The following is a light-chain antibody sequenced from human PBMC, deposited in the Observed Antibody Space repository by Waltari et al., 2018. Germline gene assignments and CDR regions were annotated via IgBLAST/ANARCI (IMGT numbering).Light chain of an antibody. CDR3: CSYAGRWDV. Sequence: QSALTQPRSVSGSPGQSVTISCTGTSSDVGGYNYVSWYQQHPGKAPKLMIYDVSKRPSGVPDRFSGSKSGNTASLTISGLQAEDEADYYCCSYAGRWDVFGSGTKVTVL. CDR1: SSDVGGYNY. J-gene: IGLJ6*01. V-gene: IGLV2-11*01. CDR2: DVS.